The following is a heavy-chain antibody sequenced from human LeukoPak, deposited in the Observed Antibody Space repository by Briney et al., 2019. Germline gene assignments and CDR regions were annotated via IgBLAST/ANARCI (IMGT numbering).Heavy chain of an antibody. CDR1: GYSISSGYY. J-gene: IGHJ4*02. D-gene: IGHD6-19*01. CDR2: IYYSGST. CDR3: ARVIAVAGYYFDY. Sequence: PSETLSLTCTVSGYSISSGYYWGWIRQPPGKGLEWIGSIYYSGSTYYNPSLKSRVTISVDTSKNQFSLKLSSVTAADTAVYYCARVIAVAGYYFDYWGQGTLVTVSS. V-gene: IGHV4-38-2*02.